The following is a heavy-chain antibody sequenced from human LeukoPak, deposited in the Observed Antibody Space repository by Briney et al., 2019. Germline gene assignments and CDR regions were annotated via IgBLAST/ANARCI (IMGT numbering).Heavy chain of an antibody. CDR1: GGSFSGYY. D-gene: IGHD5-12*01. CDR2: INHSGST. Sequence: SETPSLTCAVYGGSFSGYYWSWIRQPPGKGLEWIGEINHSGSTNYNPSLKSRVTISVDTSKNQFSLKLSSVTAADTAANYCARLPRGYSGFLDYWGQGTLVTVSS. J-gene: IGHJ4*02. CDR3: ARLPRGYSGFLDY. V-gene: IGHV4-34*01.